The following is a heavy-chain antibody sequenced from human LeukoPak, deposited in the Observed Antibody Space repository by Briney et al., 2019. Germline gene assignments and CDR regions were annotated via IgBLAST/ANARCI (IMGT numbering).Heavy chain of an antibody. V-gene: IGHV4-38-2*02. CDR1: GYSFSSGYY. D-gene: IGHD5-18*01. J-gene: IGHJ3*02. CDR2: IYHSGST. Sequence: PSETLSLTCTVAGYSFSSGYYWGWIRQPPGKGLEWIGIIYHSGSTYFNPSLKSRVTISVDTSKNQFSLKLTSVTAADTAVYYCARDVPTVQLWRTDAFDIWGQGTMVTVSS. CDR3: ARDVPTVQLWRTDAFDI.